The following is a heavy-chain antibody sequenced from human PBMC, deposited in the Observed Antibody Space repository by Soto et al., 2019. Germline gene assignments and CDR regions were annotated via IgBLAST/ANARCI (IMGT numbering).Heavy chain of an antibody. V-gene: IGHV4-31*03. Sequence: SETLPLTCTVSDGSISSGGYYWSWNRQHPGKGLEWIGYIYYSGSTYYNPSLKSRVTISVDTSKNQFSLKLSSVTAADTAVYYCATYYDFWSAHPGWFDPWGQGTLVTVSS. CDR1: DGSISSGGYY. CDR2: IYYSGST. J-gene: IGHJ5*02. D-gene: IGHD3-3*01. CDR3: ATYYDFWSAHPGWFDP.